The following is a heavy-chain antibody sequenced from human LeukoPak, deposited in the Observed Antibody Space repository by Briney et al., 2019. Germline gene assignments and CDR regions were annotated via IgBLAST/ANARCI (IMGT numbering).Heavy chain of an antibody. CDR3: ATSTAAAGTD. CDR2: IKQDGSEK. V-gene: IGHV3-7*03. CDR1: GFTFSNLW. J-gene: IGHJ4*02. Sequence: GGSLRLSCAASGFTFSNLWMSWVRQAPGKGLKWVANIKQDGSEKYYVDSVRGRFTISRDNAQNSLYLQMNSLRAEDTAIYYCATSTAAAGTDWGQGTLVTVSS. D-gene: IGHD6-13*01.